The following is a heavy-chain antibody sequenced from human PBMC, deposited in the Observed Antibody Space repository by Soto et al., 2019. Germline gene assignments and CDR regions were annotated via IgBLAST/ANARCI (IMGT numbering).Heavy chain of an antibody. V-gene: IGHV4-31*03. CDR3: ARVYSRGHQGSWYLSFFGWFDP. Sequence: SETLSLTCTVSGGSISSGGYYWSWIRQHPGKGLEWIGYIYYSGSTYYSPSLKSRVTISVDASKNQFSLKLSSVTAADTAVYYCARVYSRGHQGSWYLSFFGWFDPWGQGTLVTVSS. D-gene: IGHD6-13*01. J-gene: IGHJ5*02. CDR1: GGSISSGGYY. CDR2: IYYSGST.